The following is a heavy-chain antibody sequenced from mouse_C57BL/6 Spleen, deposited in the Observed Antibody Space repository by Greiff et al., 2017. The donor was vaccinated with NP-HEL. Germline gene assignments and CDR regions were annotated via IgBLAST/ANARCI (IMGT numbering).Heavy chain of an antibody. CDR1: GYTFTSYW. CDR3: ARSDYEFAY. Sequence: QVQLKQSGAELVKPGASVKMSCKASGYTFTSYWITWVKQRPGQGLEWIGDIYPGRGSTNYNEKFKSKATLTVDTSSSTAYMQLSSLTSEDSAVYYCARSDYEFAYWGQGTMVTVSA. J-gene: IGHJ3*01. CDR2: IYPGRGST. V-gene: IGHV1-55*01. D-gene: IGHD2-4*01.